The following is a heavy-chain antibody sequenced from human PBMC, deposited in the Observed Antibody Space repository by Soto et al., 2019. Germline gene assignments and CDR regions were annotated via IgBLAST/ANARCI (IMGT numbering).Heavy chain of an antibody. J-gene: IGHJ6*02. CDR3: AREVVVFGVIIPTTMDV. V-gene: IGHV3-48*03. D-gene: IGHD3-22*01. CDR2: ISGSGSTI. Sequence: GGSLRLSCAASGFTFSGYEMNWVRQAPGKGLEWVSYISGSGSTIYYADSVKGRFTISRDNAKDSLYLQMNSLRAEDTAVYYCAREVVVFGVIIPTTMDVWGHGCTVTVCS. CDR1: GFTFSGYE.